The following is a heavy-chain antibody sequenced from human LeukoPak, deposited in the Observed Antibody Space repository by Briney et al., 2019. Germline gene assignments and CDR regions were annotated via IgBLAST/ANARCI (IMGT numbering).Heavy chain of an antibody. Sequence: PGGSLRHSCAASGFTFSSCTMNWVRQAPGEGLEWVSTITGSDGRTFYADSVKGRFTISTDKSKNTLYLQMNSLRAEDTALYYCAKDRGGSGWPVFDYWGQGTPVTVSS. J-gene: IGHJ4*02. CDR1: GFTFSSCT. CDR3: AKDRGGSGWPVFDY. CDR2: ITGSDGRT. D-gene: IGHD6-19*01. V-gene: IGHV3-23*01.